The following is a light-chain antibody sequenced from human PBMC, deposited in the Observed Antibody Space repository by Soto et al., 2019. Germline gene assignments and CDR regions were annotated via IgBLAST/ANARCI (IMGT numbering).Light chain of an antibody. J-gene: IGKJ1*01. CDR3: QHYNSYSEE. V-gene: IGKV1-5*03. CDR2: KAS. Sequence: DIQMTQSPSTLSGSVGDRVTITCRASQTISSWLAWYQQKPGKAPKLLIYKASTLKSGVPSRFSGSGLETEYPLTISSLRPDDFTPYYCQHYNSYSEEFGQGTKVDIK. CDR1: QTISSW.